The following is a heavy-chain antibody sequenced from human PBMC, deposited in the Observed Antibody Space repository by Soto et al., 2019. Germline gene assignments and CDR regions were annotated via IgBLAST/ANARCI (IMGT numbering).Heavy chain of an antibody. J-gene: IGHJ4*02. D-gene: IGHD3-9*01. CDR3: AIPPILTGYWYYFDY. V-gene: IGHV3-21*01. CDR2: ISSSSSYI. Sequence: LRLSCAASGFTFSSYSMNWVRQAPGKGLEWVSSISSSSSYIYYADSVKGRFTISRDNAKNSLYLQMNSLRAEDTAVYYCAIPPILTGYWYYFDYWGQGTLVTVSS. CDR1: GFTFSSYS.